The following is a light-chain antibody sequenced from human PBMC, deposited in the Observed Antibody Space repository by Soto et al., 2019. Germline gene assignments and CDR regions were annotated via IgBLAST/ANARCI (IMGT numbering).Light chain of an antibody. J-gene: IGLJ2*01. CDR1: SSDVGGYNY. V-gene: IGLV2-14*01. CDR2: DVS. CDR3: SSYTRSSTLV. Sequence: QSALIQPASVSGSPGQSITISCTGTSSDVGGYNYVSWHQQHPGKVPKLMIYDVSNRRSGVSNRFSGSKSGNTASLTISGLQAEDEADYYCSSYTRSSTLVFGGGTKLTVL.